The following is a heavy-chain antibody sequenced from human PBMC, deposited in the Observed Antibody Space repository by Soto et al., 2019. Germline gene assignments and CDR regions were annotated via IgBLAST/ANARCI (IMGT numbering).Heavy chain of an antibody. CDR3: AVGEYFSSTSCYIGYYFDY. J-gene: IGHJ4*02. V-gene: IGHV3-23*01. CDR2: NSGSGGST. CDR1: GFTFSSYA. D-gene: IGHD2-2*02. Sequence: EVQLLESGGGLVQPGGSLRLSCAASGFTFSSYAMSWVRQAPGKGLEWVSANSGSGGSTYYADSVKGRFTISRDNSKNTLYVQMSSLRAEDTAIYYCAVGEYFSSTSCYIGYYFDYWGQGTLVTVSS.